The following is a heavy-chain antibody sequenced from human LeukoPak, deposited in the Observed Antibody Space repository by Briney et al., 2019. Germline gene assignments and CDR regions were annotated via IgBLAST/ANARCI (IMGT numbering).Heavy chain of an antibody. D-gene: IGHD2-8*02. J-gene: IGHJ4*02. Sequence: GASVKVSCKASGYTFTGYYIHWVRQAPGQGLEWMGWINPNSGATNYAQNFQGRITLTRDTSITIAYMELSRLRSDDTAVYYCARDRPYWLVGFDYWGQGTLVTVSS. CDR2: INPNSGAT. V-gene: IGHV1-2*02. CDR3: ARDRPYWLVGFDY. CDR1: GYTFTGYY.